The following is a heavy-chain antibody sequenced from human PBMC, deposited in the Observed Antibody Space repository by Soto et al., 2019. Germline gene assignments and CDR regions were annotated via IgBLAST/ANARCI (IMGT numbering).Heavy chain of an antibody. D-gene: IGHD1-26*01. CDR1: GYPLTGHY. CDR2: IGPESGAT. V-gene: IGHV1-2*02. CDR3: GRGRSGQIVVFY. J-gene: IGHJ4*02. Sequence: XSVKVSCKASGYPLTGHYIRWVRQAPEQGPEWMGEIGPESGATRYAQKFQGRATMTRDTSITTVYMELKNLSPDDTAVYYCGRGRSGQIVVFYWGQGTPVTVSS.